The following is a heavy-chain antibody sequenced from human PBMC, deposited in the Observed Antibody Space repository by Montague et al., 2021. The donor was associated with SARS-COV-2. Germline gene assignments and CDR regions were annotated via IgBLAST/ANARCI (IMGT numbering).Heavy chain of an antibody. V-gene: IGHV4-34*01. J-gene: IGHJ6*02. Sequence: SETLSLTRAVYGGSFRNYYWSWIRQSPGKGLEWIGEVDQSGNTNYNPSLKSRVTISVDTSKNQFFLKLSSVTAADTAVYYCARDPWRITIFGVVTRYGMDVWGQGTTVTVSS. CDR1: GGSFRNYY. CDR2: VDQSGNT. D-gene: IGHD3-3*01. CDR3: ARDPWRITIFGVVTRYGMDV.